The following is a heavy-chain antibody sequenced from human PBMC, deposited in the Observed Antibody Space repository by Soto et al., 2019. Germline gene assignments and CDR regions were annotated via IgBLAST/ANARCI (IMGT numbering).Heavy chain of an antibody. J-gene: IGHJ6*02. CDR2: TCYRSNFHN. D-gene: IGHD6-6*01. CDR3: SRDDFQYRSSYYYYYYGMDV. Sequence: SQTLSLPCGISGDSVSSNSAAWNFVRQSTSRGLELLGRTCYRSNFHNDYAVSVKSRITINPDSSKKQFSLQLNSVTPEDAAVYYCSRDDFQYRSSYYYYYYGMDVWGQGTTVTVSS. V-gene: IGHV6-1*01. CDR1: GDSVSSNSAA.